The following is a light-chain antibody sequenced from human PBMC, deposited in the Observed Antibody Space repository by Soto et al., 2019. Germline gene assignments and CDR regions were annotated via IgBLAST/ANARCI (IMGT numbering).Light chain of an antibody. Sequence: DIVLTQSPLSLPVTPGEPASISCRSSQSLLHSNGNIYLDWYLQKPGQSPQLLIYLGSILASGVPDRFSGSGSGTDFTLEITRVEAEDVGVYYCMQALQAPRTFGLGTKVEIK. CDR3: MQALQAPRT. V-gene: IGKV2-28*01. CDR1: QSLLHSNGNIY. J-gene: IGKJ1*01. CDR2: LGS.